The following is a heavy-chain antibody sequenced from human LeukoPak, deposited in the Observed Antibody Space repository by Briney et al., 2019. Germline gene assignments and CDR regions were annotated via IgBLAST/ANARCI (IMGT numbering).Heavy chain of an antibody. Sequence: GGSLRLSCAASGFTFSSYAMSWVRQAPGKGLEWVSIVTGTGSSTNYADSVRGRFTISRDNSKNTLYLQMNSLRAEDTATYYCAKGGTADLAYIDYWGQGALVTVSS. V-gene: IGHV3-23*01. CDR1: GFTFSSYA. CDR2: VTGTGSST. D-gene: IGHD1/OR15-1a*01. CDR3: AKGGTADLAYIDY. J-gene: IGHJ4*02.